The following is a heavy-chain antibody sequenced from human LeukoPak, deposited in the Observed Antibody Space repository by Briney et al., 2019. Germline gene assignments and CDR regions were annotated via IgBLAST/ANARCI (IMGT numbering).Heavy chain of an antibody. Sequence: GGSLRLSCAASGFTFSSYAMSWVRQAPGKGLVWVSHSNSDGSSTNYADSVKGRFTISRDNAKNTLYLQMNNLRAEDTAVYYCARAIYDAFDIWGQGTMVTVSS. CDR2: SNSDGSST. J-gene: IGHJ3*02. V-gene: IGHV3-74*01. CDR1: GFTFSSYA. D-gene: IGHD5-24*01. CDR3: ARAIYDAFDI.